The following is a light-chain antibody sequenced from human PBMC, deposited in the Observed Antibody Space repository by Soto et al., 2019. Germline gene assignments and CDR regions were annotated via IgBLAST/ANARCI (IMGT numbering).Light chain of an antibody. V-gene: IGKV3-11*01. Sequence: EIVLTQSPATLSLSPGERATLSCRASQSVSSYLAWYQQKPGQAPRLLIYDASNRATGIPARFSGRGSGTAFTLTISRLEPEDFAVYYCQQRSNWPPYTFGQGTKLEIK. CDR2: DAS. J-gene: IGKJ2*01. CDR1: QSVSSY. CDR3: QQRSNWPPYT.